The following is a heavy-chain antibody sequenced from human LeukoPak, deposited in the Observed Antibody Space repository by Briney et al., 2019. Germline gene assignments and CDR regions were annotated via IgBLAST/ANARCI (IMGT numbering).Heavy chain of an antibody. CDR2: IYSGGTT. CDR3: GKTTVGYSSGQKPAWPVDY. CDR1: GFTVSTNY. V-gene: IGHV3-66*01. D-gene: IGHD5-18*01. Sequence: GACLRLSWAASGFTVSTNYISCVRQDAGKGLGWVSFIYSGGTTYYADPVKGRFTISRDNSKNTLYLQMNSLRAEDTAVYYCGKTTVGYSSGQKPAWPVDYWGQGTLVTVSS. J-gene: IGHJ4*02.